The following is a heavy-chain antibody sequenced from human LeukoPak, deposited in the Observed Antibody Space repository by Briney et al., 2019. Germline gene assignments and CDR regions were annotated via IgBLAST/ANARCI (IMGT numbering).Heavy chain of an antibody. D-gene: IGHD6-19*01. CDR1: GFDFSTYS. J-gene: IGHJ4*02. CDR2: ISSSSSNI. V-gene: IGHV3-48*04. CDR3: ARVGRSGWTVDY. Sequence: SGGSLRLSCAASGFDFSTYSIDWVRQAPGKGLEWVSYISSSSSNIYHADPVKGRFTISRDNAKNSLHLQMNSLRAEDTAVYYCARVGRSGWTVDYWGQGTLVTVSS.